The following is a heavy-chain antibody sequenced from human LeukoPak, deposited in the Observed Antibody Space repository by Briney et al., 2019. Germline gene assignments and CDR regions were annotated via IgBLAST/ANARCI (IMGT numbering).Heavy chain of an antibody. CDR1: GGSISDYN. J-gene: IGHJ5*02. V-gene: IGHV4-59*08. CDR3: ARHAPSPFSGSYTS. CDR2: IHNSGTT. D-gene: IGHD1-26*01. Sequence: SETLSLTCTVSGGSISDYNWGWLRQPPGKTLEWIGYIHNSGTTNYNPSLQSRVTISLDTSKIQFSLKLSSVTAADTAVYYCARHAPSPFSGSYTSWGQGTLVTVSS.